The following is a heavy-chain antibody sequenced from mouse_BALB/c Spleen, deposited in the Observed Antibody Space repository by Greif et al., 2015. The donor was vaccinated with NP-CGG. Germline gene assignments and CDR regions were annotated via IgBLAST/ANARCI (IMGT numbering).Heavy chain of an antibody. V-gene: IGHV1S81*02. Sequence: VQLQESGAELVKPGASVRLSCKASGYTFTNYYMYWVKQRPGQGLEWIGEINPSNGGTTFNEKFKNKATLTVDKSSSTAYMQLSSLTSEDSAVYYCTRVGYYGMDYWGQGTSVSVSS. J-gene: IGHJ4*01. CDR3: TRVGYYGMDY. CDR2: INPSNGGT. CDR1: GYTFTNYY.